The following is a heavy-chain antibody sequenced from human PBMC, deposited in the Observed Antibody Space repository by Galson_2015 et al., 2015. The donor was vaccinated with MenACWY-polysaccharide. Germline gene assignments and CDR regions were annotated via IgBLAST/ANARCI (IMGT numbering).Heavy chain of an antibody. V-gene: IGHV1-8*01. D-gene: IGHD1-7*01. Sequence: SVKVSCKASGYTFTSYDINWVRQAPGQGLEWMGWMSPNSGNTDYAQKFQGRVTITSNNAMSTAFLELSSLRSEDTAVYYCARSTTPTYTIVSSRGQETTVADSS. J-gene: IGHJ4*02. CDR2: MSPNSGNT. CDR3: ARSTTPTYTIVSS. CDR1: GYTFTSYD.